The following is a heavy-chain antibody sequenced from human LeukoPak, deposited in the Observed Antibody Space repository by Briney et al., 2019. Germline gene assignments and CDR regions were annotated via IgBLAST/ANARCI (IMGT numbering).Heavy chain of an antibody. CDR2: IRDDGSNK. V-gene: IGHV3-30*02. J-gene: IGHJ4*02. Sequence: GGSLRLSCAASGFTFSSYGMNWVRQAPGKGLEWVASIRDDGSNKYYADSVKGRFTISRDNSKNTLYLQMNSLRAEDTAVYYCVPRVVVTSDPFDYWGPGTLVTPSS. CDR3: VPRVVVTSDPFDY. CDR1: GFTFSSYG. D-gene: IGHD2-21*02.